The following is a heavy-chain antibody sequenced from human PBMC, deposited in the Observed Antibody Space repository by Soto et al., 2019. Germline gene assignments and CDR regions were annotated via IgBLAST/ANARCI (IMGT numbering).Heavy chain of an antibody. V-gene: IGHV3-23*01. CDR2: ISSGGST. J-gene: IGHJ4*02. D-gene: IGHD2-15*01. CDR1: GFTFSSYE. Sequence: GGSLRLSCAASGFTFSSYEMNWVRQAPGKGLEWVSAISSGGSTYYADSVRGRFTISRDNSKDTLSLQMNSLRAEDTAVYYCAKRRGAGGHFDYWGQGALVTVSS. CDR3: AKRRGAGGHFDY.